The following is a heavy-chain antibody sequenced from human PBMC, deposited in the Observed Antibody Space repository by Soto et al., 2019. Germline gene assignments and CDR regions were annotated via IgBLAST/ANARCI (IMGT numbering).Heavy chain of an antibody. V-gene: IGHV3-30*18. CDR2: ISYDGGDK. J-gene: IGHJ6*02. Sequence: PGGSLRLSCAASGFTFTSYGMHWVRQAPGQGLEWVAVISYDGGDKYYADSVKGRFTISRDNSKNTLYLQMNSLRAEDTAVYYCAKASGYCSSSTCSRLIYYNYGMDVCGQGTTVTVS. CDR3: AKASGYCSSSTCSRLIYYNYGMDV. CDR1: GFTFTSYG. D-gene: IGHD2-2*01.